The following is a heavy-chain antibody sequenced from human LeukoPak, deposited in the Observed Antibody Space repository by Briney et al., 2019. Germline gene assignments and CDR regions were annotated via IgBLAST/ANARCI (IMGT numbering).Heavy chain of an antibody. CDR1: GYTFITYG. CDR3: SRDLPYSSSWESIDY. Sequence: ASVKVSCKASGYTFITYGISWVRQAPGQGLEWMGWISGYNANTKYAQKLQGRVTMTTDTSTSTAYMELRSLRSDDTAVYYCSRDLPYSSSWESIDYWGQGTLVTVSS. D-gene: IGHD6-13*01. V-gene: IGHV1-18*01. J-gene: IGHJ4*02. CDR2: ISGYNANT.